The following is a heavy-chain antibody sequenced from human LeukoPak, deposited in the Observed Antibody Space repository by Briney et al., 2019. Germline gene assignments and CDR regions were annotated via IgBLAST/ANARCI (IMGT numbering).Heavy chain of an antibody. CDR1: GYTFTSYA. J-gene: IGHJ4*02. D-gene: IGHD6-19*01. CDR3: ARARRGAVATDY. V-gene: IGHV1-3*01. Sequence: GASVKVSCKASGYTFTSYAMHWVRQAPGQRLEWMGWINAGNGNTKYSQKFQGRVTITRDTSASTAYMELGSLRSEDTAVYYCARARRGAVATDYWGQGTLVTVSS. CDR2: INAGNGNT.